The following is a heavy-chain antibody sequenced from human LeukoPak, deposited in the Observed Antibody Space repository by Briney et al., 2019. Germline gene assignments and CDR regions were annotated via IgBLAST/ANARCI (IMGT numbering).Heavy chain of an antibody. CDR1: GFTFTSYA. V-gene: IGHV3-23*01. CDR2: ISGSGGST. J-gene: IGHJ4*02. CDR3: AKGSDYGYYFDY. D-gene: IGHD4-17*01. Sequence: PGGSLRLSCAASGFTFTSYAMSWVRQAPGKGLEWVSTISGSGGSTYYADSVKGRFTISRDNSENTLYLQMNSLRAEDTAVYYCAKGSDYGYYFDYWGRGTLVTVSS.